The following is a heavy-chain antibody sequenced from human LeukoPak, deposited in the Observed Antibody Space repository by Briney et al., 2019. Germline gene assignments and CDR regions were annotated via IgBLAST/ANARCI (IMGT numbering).Heavy chain of an antibody. Sequence: GGSLRLSCAASGFTFSDYYMSWIRQAPGKGLEWVSYISSSGTTIYYADSVQGRFTISRDNAKNSLYLQMNSLRAEDAAVYYCAKAPVTTCRGAFCYPFDYWGLGTLVTVSS. CDR2: ISSSGTTI. CDR3: AKAPVTTCRGAFCYPFDY. J-gene: IGHJ4*02. V-gene: IGHV3-11*01. CDR1: GFTFSDYY. D-gene: IGHD2-15*01.